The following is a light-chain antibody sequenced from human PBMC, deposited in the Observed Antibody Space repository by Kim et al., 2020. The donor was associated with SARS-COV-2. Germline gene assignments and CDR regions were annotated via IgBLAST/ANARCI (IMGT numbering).Light chain of an antibody. J-gene: IGKJ4*01. V-gene: IGKV1-9*01. CDR2: GAS. CDR1: QDIHNY. Sequence: QLTQSPSSLSASVGDRVTISCRASQDIHNYLAWLQQKPGEAPTVLIYGASTLQSGVPSRFSGSGSGTDFTLTISSLKPEDLATYYCQQFNGYPLTFGGGTKVDIK. CDR3: QQFNGYPLT.